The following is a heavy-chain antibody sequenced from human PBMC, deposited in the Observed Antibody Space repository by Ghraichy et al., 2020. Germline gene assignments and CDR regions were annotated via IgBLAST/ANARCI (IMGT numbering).Heavy chain of an antibody. V-gene: IGHV4-59*01. CDR3: ARVRWTSIGCQTRFTFDY. CDR2: IFYSGST. J-gene: IGHJ4*02. CDR1: GGSMNTYY. D-gene: IGHD2-2*01. Sequence: SETLSLTCNVSGGSMNTYYWSWIRQPPGKRLEWIGYIFYSGSTSYNPSLESRVTISVDTSKNQFSLKLSSVTAADTAVYYCARVRWTSIGCQTRFTFDYWGQGTLVTVSS.